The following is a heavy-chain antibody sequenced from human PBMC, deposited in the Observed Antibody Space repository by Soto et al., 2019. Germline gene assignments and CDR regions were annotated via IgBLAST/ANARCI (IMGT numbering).Heavy chain of an antibody. CDR2: IYYSGST. J-gene: IGHJ6*02. CDR3: ARDTSWTYYDFWSGSWAHNSMDV. D-gene: IGHD3-3*01. Sequence: NPSETLSLTCTVSGGSISSGDYYWSWIRQPPGKGLEWIGYIYYSGSTYYNPSLKSRVTISVDTSKNQFSLKLSSVTAADTAVYYCARDTSWTYYDFWSGSWAHNSMDVWGQGTTVTVSS. V-gene: IGHV4-30-4*01. CDR1: GGSISSGDYY.